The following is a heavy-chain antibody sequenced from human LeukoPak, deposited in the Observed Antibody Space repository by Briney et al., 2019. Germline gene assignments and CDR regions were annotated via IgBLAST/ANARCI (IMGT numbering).Heavy chain of an antibody. J-gene: IGHJ4*01. CDR2: VSAYNGDT. Sequence: RASVKVSCKASGYGFSTYAIAWVRQAPGQGLEWMGWVSAYNGDTNYAQKVQGRVTMTTDTSTSTAYLELRSLRSDDTAVYYCAKTLPGRPFFDYWGQGTLVTVSS. CDR1: GYGFSTYA. CDR3: AKTLPGRPFFDY. V-gene: IGHV1-18*01. D-gene: IGHD2-2*01.